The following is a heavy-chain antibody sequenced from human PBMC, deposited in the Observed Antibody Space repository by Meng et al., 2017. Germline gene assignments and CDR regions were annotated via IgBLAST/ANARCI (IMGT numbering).Heavy chain of an antibody. CDR1: CFTFSDYY. CDR3: ARSRFRIAATYDAFDI. CDR2: ISSSGSTI. Sequence: GASLKISCAASCFTFSDYYMSWIRQAPGKGLEWVSYISSSGSTIYYADSVKGRVTISRDNAQNSLYLQMNSLRAEDTAVYYCARSRFRIAATYDAFDIWGQGTMVTVSS. V-gene: IGHV3-11*01. J-gene: IGHJ3*02. D-gene: IGHD6-13*01.